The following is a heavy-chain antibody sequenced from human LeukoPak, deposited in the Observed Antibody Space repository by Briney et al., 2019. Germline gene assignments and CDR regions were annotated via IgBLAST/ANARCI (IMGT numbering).Heavy chain of an antibody. Sequence: PSETLSLTCAVYGGSFSGYYWGWIRQPPGKGLEWIGEINHSGSTNYNPSLKSRVTISVDTSKNQFSLKLSSVTAADTAVYYCARDAEVGIVIFDYWGQGTLVTVSS. CDR3: ARDAEVGIVIFDY. J-gene: IGHJ4*02. CDR2: INHSGST. V-gene: IGHV4-34*01. CDR1: GGSFSGYY. D-gene: IGHD1-1*01.